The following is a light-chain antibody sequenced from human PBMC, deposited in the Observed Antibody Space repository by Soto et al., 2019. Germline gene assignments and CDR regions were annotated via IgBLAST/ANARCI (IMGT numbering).Light chain of an antibody. CDR3: QQLNDYPIT. J-gene: IGKJ5*01. CDR2: AAS. Sequence: IQLTQSPSSLSASAGDRVTITCRASQGISSYLAWYQQKPGKAPKLLISAASTLRSGVPSKFSGSGSGTEFTLTISSLQPEDFASYYCQQLNDYPITFGQGTRLEMK. CDR1: QGISSY. V-gene: IGKV1-9*01.